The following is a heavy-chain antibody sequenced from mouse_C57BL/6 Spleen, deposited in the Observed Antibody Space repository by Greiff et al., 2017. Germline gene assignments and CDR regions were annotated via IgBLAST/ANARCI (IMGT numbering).Heavy chain of an antibody. D-gene: IGHD1-1*01. Sequence: VQLVESGPELVKPGASVKISCKASGYAFSSSWMNWVKQRPGKGLEWIGRIYPGDGDTNYNGKFKGKATLTADKSSSTAYMQLSSLTSEDSAVYFCERSSGSSYPLFAYWGQGILVIVSA. CDR1: GYAFSSSW. CDR3: ERSSGSSYPLFAY. CDR2: IYPGDGDT. J-gene: IGHJ3*01. V-gene: IGHV1-82*01.